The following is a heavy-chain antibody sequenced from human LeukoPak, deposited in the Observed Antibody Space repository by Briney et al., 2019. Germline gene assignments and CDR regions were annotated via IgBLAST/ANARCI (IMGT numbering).Heavy chain of an antibody. CDR2: ISSSSSYT. J-gene: IGHJ5*02. D-gene: IGHD6-19*01. CDR3: ARVHSSGWYWFDP. Sequence: GGSLRLSCAASGFTLSDYYMSWICQAPGKGLEWVSYISSSSSYTNYADSVKGRFTISRDNAKNSLYLQMNSLRAEDTAVYYCARVHSSGWYWFDPWGQGTLVTVSS. CDR1: GFTLSDYY. V-gene: IGHV3-11*05.